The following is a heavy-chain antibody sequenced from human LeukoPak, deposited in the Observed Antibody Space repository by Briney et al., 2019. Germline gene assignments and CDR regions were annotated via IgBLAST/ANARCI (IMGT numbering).Heavy chain of an antibody. CDR2: IKQDGSET. Sequence: GGSLRLSCAASGFSLGDYWMNWVRQAPGKGLEWLATIKQDGSETHYVGSMKGRLSISRDNAKHSLYLQINGLRAEDTAVYYCARGGGWDQLLCHFWGQGTLVTVSS. CDR3: ARGGGWDQLLCHF. D-gene: IGHD2-2*01. V-gene: IGHV3-7*01. J-gene: IGHJ4*02. CDR1: GFSLGDYW.